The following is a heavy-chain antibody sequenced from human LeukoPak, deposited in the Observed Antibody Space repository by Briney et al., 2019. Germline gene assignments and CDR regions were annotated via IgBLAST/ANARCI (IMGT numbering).Heavy chain of an antibody. Sequence: SGGSLRLSCAASGFIVSSNYMSWVRQAPGKGLEWVSVIYSGGNTYHADSVKGRFTVSRDNSKNTVYLQMNSLRVEDTAVYYCARFNEQQMYFQHWGQGTLVSVSS. V-gene: IGHV3-53*01. D-gene: IGHD6-13*01. CDR1: GFIVSSNY. CDR2: IYSGGNT. CDR3: ARFNEQQMYFQH. J-gene: IGHJ1*01.